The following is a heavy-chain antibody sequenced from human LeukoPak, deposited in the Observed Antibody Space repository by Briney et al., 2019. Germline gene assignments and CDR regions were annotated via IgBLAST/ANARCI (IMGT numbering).Heavy chain of an antibody. V-gene: IGHV3-21*04. CDR3: ARLVQWSVVFEI. CDR2: VDRSSTII. CDR1: GFTFSSYD. Sequence: GGSLRLSCAGSGFTFSSYDFDWLRQAPGKGLEWVSFVDRSSTIIHYADSVKGRITISRDNAKNSVYLQMNSLRVEDTAVYFCARLVQWSVVFEIWGQGTMVTVAS. J-gene: IGHJ3*02. D-gene: IGHD3-3*01.